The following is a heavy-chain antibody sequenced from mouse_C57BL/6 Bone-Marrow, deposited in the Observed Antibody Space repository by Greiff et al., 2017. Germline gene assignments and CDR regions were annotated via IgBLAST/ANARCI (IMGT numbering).Heavy chain of an antibody. CDR1: GYTFTSYW. D-gene: IGHD3-2*02. CDR3: ARGGRQLRLRKAMDY. CDR2: IYPGSGST. Sequence: QVQLQQPGAELVKPGASVKMSCKASGYTFTSYWITWVKQRPGQGLEWIGDIYPGSGSTNYNEKFKSKATLTVDTSSSTAYMQLSSLTSEDSAVYYCARGGRQLRLRKAMDYWGQGASVTVSS. V-gene: IGHV1-55*01. J-gene: IGHJ4*01.